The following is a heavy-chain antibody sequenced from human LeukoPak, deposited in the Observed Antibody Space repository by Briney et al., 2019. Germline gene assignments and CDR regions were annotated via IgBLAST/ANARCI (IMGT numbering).Heavy chain of an antibody. CDR2: IDQNGSEK. D-gene: IGHD1-26*01. CDR3: ARDQVGIFGY. J-gene: IGHJ4*02. Sequence: GVSLILSCAASGFTFTSYWMRWVRQAPGEGLERVANIDQNGSEKNYADSVKGRFTISRDNAKNPLYPQLTSLRAEDTAVYYCARDQVGIFGYSGQGTLLTASS. CDR1: GFTFTSYW. V-gene: IGHV3-7*01.